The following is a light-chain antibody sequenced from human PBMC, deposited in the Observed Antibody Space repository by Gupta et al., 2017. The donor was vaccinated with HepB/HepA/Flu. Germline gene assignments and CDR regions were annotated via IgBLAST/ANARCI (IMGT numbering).Light chain of an antibody. CDR3: LQDDTCPPT. V-gene: IGKV1-17*01. CDR1: QDIRND. CDR2: AAS. Sequence: DIQMTQSPSSLSASVGDRVTITCRASQDIRNDLGWYQQKSGKAPKRLFYAASSLQSGVPSGFSGSGSGTDFTLTISSLQPEDFATSYCLQDDTCPPTFGEGTKVQIK. J-gene: IGKJ4*01.